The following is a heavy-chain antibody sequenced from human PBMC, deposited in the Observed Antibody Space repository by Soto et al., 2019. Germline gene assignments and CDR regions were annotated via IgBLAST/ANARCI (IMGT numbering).Heavy chain of an antibody. CDR3: SRDSRALLWVGELYPYGMDV. CDR1: GFTFSVYA. Sequence: GGSLRLSCGASGFTFSVYAMTWVRQAPGKGLEWVSAISGNGGSTYYADSVKGRFTISRDKSKSTLHLQMNSLRVEDTAVYYCSRDSRALLWVGELYPYGMDVWGQGTTVTVSS. D-gene: IGHD3-10*01. J-gene: IGHJ6*02. V-gene: IGHV3-23*01. CDR2: ISGNGGST.